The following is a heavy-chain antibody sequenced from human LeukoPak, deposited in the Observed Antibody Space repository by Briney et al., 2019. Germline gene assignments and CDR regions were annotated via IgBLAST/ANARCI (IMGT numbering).Heavy chain of an antibody. CDR1: GGSFSGYY. D-gene: IGHD3-10*01. J-gene: IGHJ4*02. Sequence: SETLSLICAVYGGSFSGYYWSWIRQPPGKGLEWIGEINHSGSTNYNPSLKSRVTISVDTSKNQFSLKLSSVTAADTAVYYCARYRGWVGDFDYWGQGTLVTVSS. CDR2: INHSGST. V-gene: IGHV4-34*01. CDR3: ARYRGWVGDFDY.